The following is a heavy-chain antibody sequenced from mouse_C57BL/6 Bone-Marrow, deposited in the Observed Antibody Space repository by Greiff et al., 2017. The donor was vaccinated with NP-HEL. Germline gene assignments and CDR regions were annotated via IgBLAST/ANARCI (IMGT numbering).Heavy chain of an antibody. V-gene: IGHV1-81*01. J-gene: IGHJ3*01. CDR2: IYPRSGNT. D-gene: IGHD2-4*01. Sequence: QVQLQQSGAELARPGASVKLSCKASGYTFTSYGISWVKQRTGQGLEWIGAIYPRSGNTYYNEKFKGKATLTADKSSSTAYMELRSLTSEDSAVYFCADYDYDGAYWGQGTLVTVSA. CDR1: GYTFTSYG. CDR3: ADYDYDGAY.